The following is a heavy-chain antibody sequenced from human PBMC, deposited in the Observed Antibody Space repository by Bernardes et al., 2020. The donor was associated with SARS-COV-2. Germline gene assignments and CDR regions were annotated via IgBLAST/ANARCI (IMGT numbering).Heavy chain of an antibody. V-gene: IGHV4-39*01. Sequence: SETLSLTCTISGGSISIVGRYWGWVRQPPGKGLEWIGAVSESGTTYYNPSLESRLTISVDTSKNQFSLNLRSVTAADTAIYYCAGHPRTGPSNVWGQGATVAV. J-gene: IGHJ6*02. D-gene: IGHD2-8*02. CDR3: AGHPRTGPSNV. CDR1: GGSISIVGRY. CDR2: VSESGTT.